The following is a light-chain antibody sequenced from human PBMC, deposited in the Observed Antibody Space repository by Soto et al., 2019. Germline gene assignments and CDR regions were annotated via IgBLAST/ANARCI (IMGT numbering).Light chain of an antibody. Sequence: ELVLTQSTGTLSLSPGERTTLSCRASQSISSGHLAWYQQKPGQAPRLLIYGVSSRATGIPDRFCGSGSGTDFTLTISRLEPEDFAVYSFQHYDRPPTFGQGTRLDIK. CDR1: QSISSGH. V-gene: IGKV3-20*01. CDR2: GVS. J-gene: IGKJ5*01. CDR3: QHYDRPPT.